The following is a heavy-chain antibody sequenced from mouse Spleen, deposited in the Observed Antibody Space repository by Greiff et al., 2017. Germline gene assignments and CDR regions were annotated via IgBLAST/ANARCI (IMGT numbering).Heavy chain of an antibody. Sequence: EVQGVESGAELVRPGSSVKMSCKTSGFTFTNYGINWVKQRPGQGLEWIGYLYIGTGYTEYNEKFKGKATLTSDTSSSTAYMQLSSLTSEDSAIYCCARLMDYWGQGTSVTVSS. V-gene: IGHV1-58*01. J-gene: IGHJ4*01. CDR2: LYIGTGYT. CDR3: ARLMDY. CDR1: GFTFTNYG.